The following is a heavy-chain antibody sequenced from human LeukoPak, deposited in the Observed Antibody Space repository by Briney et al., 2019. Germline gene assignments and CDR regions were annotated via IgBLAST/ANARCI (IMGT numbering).Heavy chain of an antibody. CDR2: INHSGST. Sequence: PSETLSLTCAVYGGSFSGYYWSWIRQPPGKGLEWIGEINHSGSTNYNPSLKSRVTISVDTSKNQFSLKLSSVTAADTAVYYCARAARGIVVVPAARGCHFDYWGQGTLVTVSS. J-gene: IGHJ4*02. CDR1: GGSFSGYY. V-gene: IGHV4-34*01. D-gene: IGHD2-2*01. CDR3: ARAARGIVVVPAARGCHFDY.